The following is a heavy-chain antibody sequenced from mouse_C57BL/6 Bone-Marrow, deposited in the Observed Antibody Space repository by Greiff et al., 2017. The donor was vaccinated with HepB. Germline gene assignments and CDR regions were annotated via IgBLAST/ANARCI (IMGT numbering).Heavy chain of an antibody. CDR1: GFTFSDYY. V-gene: IGHV5-12*01. CDR2: ISNGGGST. D-gene: IGHD2-3*01. CDR3: ARHVDGYYFDY. Sequence: EVKLVESGGGLVQPGGSLKLSCAASGFTFSDYYMYWVRQTPEKRLEWVAYISNGGGSTYYPDTVKGRFTISRDNAKNTLYLQMSRLKSEDTAMYYCARHVDGYYFDYWGQGTTLTVSS. J-gene: IGHJ2*01.